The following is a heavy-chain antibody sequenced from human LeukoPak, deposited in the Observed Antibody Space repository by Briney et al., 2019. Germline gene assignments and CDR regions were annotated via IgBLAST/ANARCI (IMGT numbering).Heavy chain of an antibody. CDR1: GFTFSSYT. J-gene: IGHJ4*02. Sequence: GGSLRLSCAASGFTFSSYTMNWVRQAPGKGLEWVSSISSRSSYIYYGDSVKGRFTISRDNAKNSLYLQMNSLRAEDTAVYYCAQITVTDGFDYWGQGTLVTVSS. V-gene: IGHV3-21*01. CDR2: ISSRSSYI. CDR3: AQITVTDGFDY. D-gene: IGHD4-17*01.